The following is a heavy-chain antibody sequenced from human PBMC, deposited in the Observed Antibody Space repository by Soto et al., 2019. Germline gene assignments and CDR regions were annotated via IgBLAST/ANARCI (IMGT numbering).Heavy chain of an antibody. D-gene: IGHD3-10*01. CDR1: GGSISSGDYY. J-gene: IGHJ4*02. V-gene: IGHV4-31*03. CDR3: ARDRYGSRHFDY. Sequence: SETLSLTCTVSGGSISSGDYYWSWIRQHPGKGLEWIGYIYYSGSTYYNPSLKSRVTISVDTSKNQFSLKLSSVTAADTAVYYCARDRYGSRHFDYWGQGTLVTVSS. CDR2: IYYSGST.